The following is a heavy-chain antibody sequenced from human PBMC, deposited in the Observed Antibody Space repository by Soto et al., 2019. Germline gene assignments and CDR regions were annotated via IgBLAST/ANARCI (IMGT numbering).Heavy chain of an antibody. Sequence: PGGSLRLSCAASGFTFSNAWMTWVRQDPGKGLEWVGRIKSNSDGGTTYYAAPVEGRFTISRDDSTNTVYLQMNSLKTEDTAVYYCTTTGTIDYWGQGTLVTVSS. CDR2: IKSNSDGGTT. CDR3: TTTGTIDY. CDR1: GFTFSNAW. V-gene: IGHV3-15*01. D-gene: IGHD1-1*01. J-gene: IGHJ4*02.